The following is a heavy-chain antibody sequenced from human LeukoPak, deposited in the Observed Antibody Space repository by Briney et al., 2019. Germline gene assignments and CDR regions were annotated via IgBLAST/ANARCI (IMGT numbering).Heavy chain of an antibody. J-gene: IGHJ4*02. CDR3: ARVGQLTGHYDY. CDR1: GYTFTSYY. CDR2: INPSGGST. Sequence: GASVKVSCKASGYTFTSYYMHWLRQAPGQGLEWMGIINPSGGSTSYAQKFQGRVTMTRDTSTSTVYMELSSLRSEDTAVYYCARVGQLTGHYDYWGQGTLVTLSS. D-gene: IGHD3-9*01. V-gene: IGHV1-46*01.